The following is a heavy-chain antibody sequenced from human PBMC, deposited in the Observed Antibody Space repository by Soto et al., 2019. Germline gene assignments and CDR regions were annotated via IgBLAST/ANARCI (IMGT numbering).Heavy chain of an antibody. J-gene: IGHJ4*02. CDR1: GFTFSSYG. CDR3: AKDPVGATLYSCDY. D-gene: IGHD1-26*01. V-gene: IGHV3-30*18. Sequence: QVQLVESGGGVVQPGRSLRLSCAASGFTFSSYGMHWVRQAPGKGLEWVAVISYDGSNKYYADSVKGRCTISRDNSKNTLYLQMNSLRAEDTAGYYCAKDPVGATLYSCDYWGQGTLVTVSS. CDR2: ISYDGSNK.